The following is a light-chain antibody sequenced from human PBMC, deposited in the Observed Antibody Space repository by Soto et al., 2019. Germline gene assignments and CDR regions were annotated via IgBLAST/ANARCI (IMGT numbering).Light chain of an antibody. Sequence: QPVLTQPPSLSGTPGQTVTISCSGSRSNIGSSIVHWYQQLPGTAPKHLIYMNNQRPSGVPDRFSGSKSGTSASLVISGLRSEDEADYYCVAWDDDLRARVFGGGTKLTVL. J-gene: IGLJ3*02. CDR2: MNN. CDR3: VAWDDDLRARV. V-gene: IGLV1-47*01. CDR1: RSNIGSSI.